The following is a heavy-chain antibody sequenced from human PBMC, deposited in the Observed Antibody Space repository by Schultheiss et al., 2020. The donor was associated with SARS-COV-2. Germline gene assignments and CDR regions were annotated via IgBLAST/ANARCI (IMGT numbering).Heavy chain of an antibody. D-gene: IGHD3-22*01. CDR1: GYTFSGHF. J-gene: IGHJ4*02. V-gene: IGHV1-2*04. Sequence: ASVKVSCKTSGYTFSGHFMHWVRQAPGQGLEWMGWINPKSGGTHYAQKFQGWLTMTRDTSISTAYMELRSLTSDDTAVYYCARAGLLDYPDTRGYWYYWGQGTRVTVSS. CDR3: ARAGLLDYPDTRGYWYY. CDR2: INPKSGGT.